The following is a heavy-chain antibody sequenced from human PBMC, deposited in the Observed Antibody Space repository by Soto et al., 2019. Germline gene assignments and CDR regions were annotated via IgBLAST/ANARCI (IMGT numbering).Heavy chain of an antibody. J-gene: IGHJ5*01. D-gene: IGHD2-15*01. CDR1: GFRFSTYD. V-gene: IGHV3-48*02. CDR3: ARDRCYDGTCYSASDS. Sequence: PGGSLRLSCAASGFRFSTYDMDWLRQAPGKGPEWIAHISTTSFTIYYADSVKGRFTISRDNARNSLYLEMNSLRDEDTAVYYCARDRCYDGTCYSASDSWGQGTLVTVYS. CDR2: ISTTSFTI.